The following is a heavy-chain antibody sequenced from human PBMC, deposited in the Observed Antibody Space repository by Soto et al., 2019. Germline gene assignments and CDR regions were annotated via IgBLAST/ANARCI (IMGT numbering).Heavy chain of an antibody. Sequence: AETLSLTCTVSGASIGRHYWSWMRQPPGKGLESIGYIHYSGSTKYNPSLKSRVTISIDTSKNQFSLKRSSVTASDTAVYYCARVGWTTVGYYFDYWGLGALVTVSS. CDR1: GASIGRHY. V-gene: IGHV4-59*11. J-gene: IGHJ4*02. CDR3: ARVGWTTVGYYFDY. D-gene: IGHD4-17*01. CDR2: IHYSGST.